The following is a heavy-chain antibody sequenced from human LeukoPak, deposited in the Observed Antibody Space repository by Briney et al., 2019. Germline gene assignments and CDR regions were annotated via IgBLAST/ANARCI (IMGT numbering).Heavy chain of an antibody. V-gene: IGHV3-53*01. CDR1: GFTVSSNY. CDR3: ARGRAAVAGYFDY. CDR2: IYSGGST. Sequence: GGSLRLSCAASGFTVSSNYMSRVRQAPGKGLEWVSVIYSGGSTYYADSVKGRFTISRDNSKNTLYLQMNSLRAEDTAVYYCARGRAAVAGYFDYWGQGTLVTVSS. D-gene: IGHD6-19*01. J-gene: IGHJ4*02.